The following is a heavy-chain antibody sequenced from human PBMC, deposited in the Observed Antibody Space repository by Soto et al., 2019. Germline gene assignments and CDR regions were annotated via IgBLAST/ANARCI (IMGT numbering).Heavy chain of an antibody. CDR1: GGTFSSYA. V-gene: IGHV1-69*13. Sequence: SVKVSCKASGGTFSSYAISWVRQAPGQGLEWMGGIIPIFGTANYAQKFQGRVTITADESTSTAHMELSSLRSEDTALYYCARDSTLRVYYYGMDVWGQGTTVTVSS. CDR3: ARDSTLRVYYYGMDV. CDR2: IIPIFGTA. D-gene: IGHD3-10*01. J-gene: IGHJ6*02.